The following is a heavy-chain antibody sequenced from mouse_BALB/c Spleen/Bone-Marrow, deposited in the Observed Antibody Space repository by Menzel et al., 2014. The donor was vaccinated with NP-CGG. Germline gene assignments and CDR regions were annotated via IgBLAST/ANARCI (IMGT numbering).Heavy chain of an antibody. J-gene: IGHJ2*01. CDR2: IDPANGHT. D-gene: IGHD4-1*01. V-gene: IGHV14-3*02. CDR3: ARNWDGGVDY. CDR1: GFNIKDTY. Sequence: EVQLQQSGAELVKPGASVKLSCTASGFNIKDTYMHWVKQRPEQGLEWIGRIDPANGHTKYDPKFQGKATITADTSSNTAYLRLSSLTSEDTAVYYCARNWDGGVDYWGQGTTLTVSS.